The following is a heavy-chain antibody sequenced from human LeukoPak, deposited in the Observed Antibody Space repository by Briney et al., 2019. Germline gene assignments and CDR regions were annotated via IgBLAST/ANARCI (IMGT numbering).Heavy chain of an antibody. CDR3: ARAPYSSSSGQEDY. Sequence: GGSLRLSCAASGFTFSSYSMNWVRQAPGKGLEWASSISSSSSYIYYADSVKGRFTISRDNAKNSLYLQMNSLRAEDTAVYYCARAPYSSSSGQEDYWGQGTLVTVSS. V-gene: IGHV3-21*01. CDR1: GFTFSSYS. CDR2: ISSSSSYI. D-gene: IGHD6-6*01. J-gene: IGHJ4*02.